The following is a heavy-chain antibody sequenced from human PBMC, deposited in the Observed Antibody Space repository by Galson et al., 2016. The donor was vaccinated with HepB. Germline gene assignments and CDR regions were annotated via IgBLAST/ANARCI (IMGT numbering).Heavy chain of an antibody. CDR2: IHPSDSDT. D-gene: IGHD3-9*01. Sequence: QSGAEVKKPGESLKISCKASGYSFTNFWIGWVRQMPGKGLEWMEVIHPSDSDTKYSPSIQVRATISVDKSITTVYLQWSSLKASDAAMYFCARHFDPHPNHFYYYGMDVWGQGTTVTVSS. CDR1: GYSFTNFW. V-gene: IGHV5-51*01. J-gene: IGHJ6*02. CDR3: ARHFDPHPNHFYYYGMDV.